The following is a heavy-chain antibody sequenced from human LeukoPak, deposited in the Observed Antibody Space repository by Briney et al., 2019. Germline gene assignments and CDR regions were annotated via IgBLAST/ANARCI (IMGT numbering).Heavy chain of an antibody. CDR1: GFTFSSYA. Sequence: PGESLRLSCVASGFTFSSYAMSWVRQAPGKGLEWVSAISGSGGSTYYADSVKGRFTISRDNSKNTLDLQMNSLRAEDTAVYYCAKHYCSITTCYSWFDPWGQGTLVTVSS. V-gene: IGHV3-23*01. CDR3: AKHYCSITTCYSWFDP. D-gene: IGHD2-2*02. J-gene: IGHJ5*02. CDR2: ISGSGGST.